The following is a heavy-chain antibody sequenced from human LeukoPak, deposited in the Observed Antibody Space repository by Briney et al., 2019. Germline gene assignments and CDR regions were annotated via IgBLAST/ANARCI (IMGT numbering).Heavy chain of an antibody. D-gene: IGHD3-10*01. Sequence: SGPTLVKPTQTVTLTCTFSGFSLSTSGVGVGWIRQPPGKALEWLALIYWDDDKRYSPSLKSRLTITKDTSKNQVVLTMTNMDPVDTATYYCAHSSLPGYGSGVVWFDPWGQGTLVTISS. J-gene: IGHJ5*02. CDR3: AHSSLPGYGSGVVWFDP. CDR2: IYWDDDK. V-gene: IGHV2-5*02. CDR1: GFSLSTSGVG.